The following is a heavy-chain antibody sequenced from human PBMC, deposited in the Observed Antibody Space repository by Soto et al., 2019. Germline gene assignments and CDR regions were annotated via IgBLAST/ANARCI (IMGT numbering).Heavy chain of an antibody. CDR2: INAGGGDT. CDR3: ARGRVVRGVTTSVPHDF. V-gene: IGHV1-3*01. J-gene: IGHJ4*02. D-gene: IGHD3-10*01. CDR1: GYTFTTYA. Sequence: QVQLVQSGAEVKKPGASVKVSCKTSGYTFTTYAMHWVRQAPGQRLEWMGWINAGGGDTKYSQRFQGRVTISMDTSASTVYMELSSLTPEDTAVYYWARGRVVRGVTTSVPHDFWGQGTLVTVSS.